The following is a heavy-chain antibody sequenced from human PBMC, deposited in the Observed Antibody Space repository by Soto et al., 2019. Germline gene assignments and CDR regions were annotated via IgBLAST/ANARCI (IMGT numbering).Heavy chain of an antibody. CDR2: IYPDDSDT. V-gene: IGHV5-51*01. CDR1: GYNFSKYW. D-gene: IGHD3-22*01. Sequence: ESLTISCKGSGYNFSKYWIAWVRHMPGKGLEWMGIIYPDDSDTRYSPSFQGQVTISADKSISTAYLQWSSLKASDTAMYYCTRHGRDYYDSSGLGGSGFDPWGQGTLVTVSS. J-gene: IGHJ5*02. CDR3: TRHGRDYYDSSGLGGSGFDP.